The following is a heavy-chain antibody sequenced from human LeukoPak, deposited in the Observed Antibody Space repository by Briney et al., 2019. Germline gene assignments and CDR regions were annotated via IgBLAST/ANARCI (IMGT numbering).Heavy chain of an antibody. CDR1: GGSISSYY. CDR2: IYTSGST. CDR3: ARGMAAAGTWRFDP. V-gene: IGHV4-4*07. Sequence: SETLSLTCTVSGGSISSYYWSWIRQPAGKGLEWIGRIYTSGSTNYNPSLKSRVTMSVDTSKNQFSLKLSSVTAADTAVYYCARGMAAAGTWRFDPWAREPWSPSPQ. J-gene: IGHJ5*02. D-gene: IGHD6-13*01.